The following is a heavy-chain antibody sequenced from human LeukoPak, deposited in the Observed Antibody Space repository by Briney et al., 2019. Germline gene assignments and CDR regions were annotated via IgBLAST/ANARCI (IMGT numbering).Heavy chain of an antibody. J-gene: IGHJ4*02. CDR3: ARYGPGSGTYPTPWYFAY. CDR1: GGSFTGYY. Sequence: SETLSLTCAVSGGSFTGYYWSWLRQTPGKGLEWIGEINLSGTTNYNPSLKSRVTISLDTSKNQFSLKLSSVTVADAVIYYCARYGPGSGTYPTPWYFAYWGQGTLVTVSS. V-gene: IGHV4-34*01. CDR2: INLSGTT. D-gene: IGHD1-26*01.